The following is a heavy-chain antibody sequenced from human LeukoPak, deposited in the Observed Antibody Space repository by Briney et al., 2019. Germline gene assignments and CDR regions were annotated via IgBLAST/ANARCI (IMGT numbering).Heavy chain of an antibody. D-gene: IGHD2-21*01. CDR2: IYHDRST. V-gene: IGHV3-53*01. CDR1: GYTVGNYY. J-gene: IGHJ4*02. CDR3: ARDSAFSSYSY. Sequence: GGSLRLSCTASGYTVGNYYRSWVREAPGKGLEWVAIIYHDRSTYYAASVKGRFTISRDDSKNMVLLQMDSLRAEDTAIYYCARDSAFSSYSYWGQGALVTVSS.